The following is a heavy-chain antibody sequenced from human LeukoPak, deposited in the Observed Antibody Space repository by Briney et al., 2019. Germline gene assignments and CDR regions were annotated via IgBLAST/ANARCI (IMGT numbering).Heavy chain of an antibody. CDR3: ARVRGYTGMVDY. CDR2: ISSSGSYT. Sequence: GGSLRLSCAASGFSSSDYYMSWIRQAPGKGLEWVSYISSSGSYTNYADSVKGRFTISRDNAKNSLYLQMSSLRAEDTAVYYCARVRGYTGMVDYWGQGTLVTVSS. J-gene: IGHJ4*02. D-gene: IGHD5-18*01. CDR1: GFSSSDYY. V-gene: IGHV3-11*05.